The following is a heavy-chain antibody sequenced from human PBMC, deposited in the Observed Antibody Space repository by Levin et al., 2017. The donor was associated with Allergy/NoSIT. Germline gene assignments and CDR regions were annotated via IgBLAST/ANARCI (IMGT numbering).Heavy chain of an antibody. J-gene: IGHJ4*02. Sequence: SCAVYGGSFSGYYWSWIRQSPGKGMEWIGEINQGGSTNYNPSLRSRVTISVDTSKNQFSLKLTSVTAADTAVYYCARGYGSGSYYHYWGQGTLVTVSS. D-gene: IGHD3-10*01. CDR3: ARGYGSGSYYHY. CDR2: INQGGST. V-gene: IGHV4-34*01. CDR1: GGSFSGYY.